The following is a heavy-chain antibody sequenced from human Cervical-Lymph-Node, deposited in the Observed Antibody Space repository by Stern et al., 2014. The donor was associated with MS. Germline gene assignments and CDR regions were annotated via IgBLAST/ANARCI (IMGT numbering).Heavy chain of an antibody. CDR2: IYYSGTT. Sequence: QVQLVQSGPGLVKPSQTLSLTCTVSGGSIRSDNYYWTWIRQHPGQGLEWIGHIYYSGTTYYNPSLKSRVSITVDTSKNLFSLRLSSVTAADTAVYYCARDHFTTSLDVWGHGTTVTVS. CDR3: ARDHFTTSLDV. D-gene: IGHD2-2*01. V-gene: IGHV4-31*03. J-gene: IGHJ6*02. CDR1: GGSIRSDNYY.